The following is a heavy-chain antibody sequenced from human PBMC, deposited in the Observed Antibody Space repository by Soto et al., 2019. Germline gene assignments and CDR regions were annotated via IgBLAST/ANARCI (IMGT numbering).Heavy chain of an antibody. CDR2: INPGSGVT. CDR1: GYSFTKYH. CDR3: ARVAGHKNARFDT. J-gene: IGHJ4*02. D-gene: IGHD1-1*01. Sequence: ASVKISCKASGYSFTKYHMHWVRQAPGQGLEWMGWINPGSGVTNQAQKFQGRVTMTRDTSITTTYMELNSLTSDDTAVYYCARVAGHKNARFDTWGQGALVTVS. V-gene: IGHV1-2*02.